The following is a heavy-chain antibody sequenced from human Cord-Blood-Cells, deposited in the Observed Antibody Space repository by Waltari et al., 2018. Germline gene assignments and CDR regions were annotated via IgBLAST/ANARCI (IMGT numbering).Heavy chain of an antibody. CDR3: ARGRVDNVYYYYYGMDV. D-gene: IGHD5-12*01. V-gene: IGHV1-69*06. CDR2: IIPIFGTA. J-gene: IGHJ6*02. Sequence: QVQLVQSGAEVKKPGSSVKVSCKASGGTFSSYAISWVRQAPGQGLEWMGGIIPIFGTANYAQKFKGRVTITADKSTSTAYMELSSLRSEDTAVYYCARGRVDNVYYYYYGMDVWGQGTTVTVSS. CDR1: GGTFSSYA.